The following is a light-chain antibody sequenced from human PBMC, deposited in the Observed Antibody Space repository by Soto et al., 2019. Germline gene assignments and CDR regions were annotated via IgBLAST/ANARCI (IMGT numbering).Light chain of an antibody. CDR1: QSVTTR. V-gene: IGKV1-5*01. CDR3: QQYYDYPWT. J-gene: IGKJ1*01. Sequence: DIQMTQSPFTLSASVGDRVTITCRASQSVTTRLAWHQHKPGKAPKVLIYDASNLQTGVPSRFSGSGSGREFTLTISSLQPDDFAANYCQQYYDYPWTFGQGTKVEIK. CDR2: DAS.